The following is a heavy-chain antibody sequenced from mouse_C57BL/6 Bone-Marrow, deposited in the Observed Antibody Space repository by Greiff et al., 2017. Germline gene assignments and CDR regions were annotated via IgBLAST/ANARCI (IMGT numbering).Heavy chain of an antibody. Sequence: VQLQQSGAELVRPGASVKLSCTASGFNIKDDYMHWVKQRPEQGLEWIGWIDPENGDTEYASKFQGQATITADTSSNTASLQLSSLTSEDTAVYYCTTFARYDGYSPYYFDYWGQGTTLTVSS. CDR1: GFNIKDDY. CDR3: TTFARYDGYSPYYFDY. J-gene: IGHJ2*01. CDR2: IDPENGDT. V-gene: IGHV14-4*01. D-gene: IGHD2-3*01.